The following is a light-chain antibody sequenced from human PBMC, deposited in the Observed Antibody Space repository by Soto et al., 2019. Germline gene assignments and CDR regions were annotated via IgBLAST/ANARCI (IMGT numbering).Light chain of an antibody. Sequence: LTHSPGTLSSSVGEGAVITHRAGQSVSCNLDWYQQKPGQAPRVLIYGASNRPTGIPVRFSGSGSGTHFTLTISSLQPEDFAAYYCQQYGRTQRTFGQGTKVDI. CDR1: QSVSCN. CDR3: QQYGRTQRT. V-gene: IGKV3-20*01. CDR2: GAS. J-gene: IGKJ1*01.